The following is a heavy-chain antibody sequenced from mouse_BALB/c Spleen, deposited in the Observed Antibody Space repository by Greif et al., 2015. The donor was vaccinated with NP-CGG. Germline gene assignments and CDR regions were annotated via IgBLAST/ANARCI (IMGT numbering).Heavy chain of an antibody. V-gene: IGHV5-12-1*01. CDR3: ARYDGYYYYAMDY. J-gene: IGHJ4*01. CDR2: ISSGGGST. D-gene: IGHD2-3*01. Sequence: EVKLVESGGGLVKPGGSLKLSCAASGFAFSSYDMSWVHRTPEKRLEWVAYISSGGGSTYYPDTVKGRFTISRDNAKNTLYLQMSSLKSEDTAMYYCARYDGYYYYAMDYWGQGTSVTVSS. CDR1: GFAFSSYD.